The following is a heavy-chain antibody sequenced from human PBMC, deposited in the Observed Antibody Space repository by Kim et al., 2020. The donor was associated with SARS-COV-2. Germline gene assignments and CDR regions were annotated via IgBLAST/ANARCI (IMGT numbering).Heavy chain of an antibody. CDR3: ARGETDNPFLMARLDFFDY. CDR2: LYSGGTA. J-gene: IGHJ4*02. Sequence: GGSLRLSCAASGFIVSSYYMSWVRQAPGKGLEWVSVLYSGGTAYYSDSVKSRFTISRDDSKNTLYLQMSSLRAEDTAVYYCARGETDNPFLMARLDFFDYWGQGTLVTVSS. CDR1: GFIVSSYY. V-gene: IGHV3-66*01.